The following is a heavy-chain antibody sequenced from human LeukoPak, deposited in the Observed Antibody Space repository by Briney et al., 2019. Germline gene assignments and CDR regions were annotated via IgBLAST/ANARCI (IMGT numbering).Heavy chain of an antibody. J-gene: IGHJ4*02. Sequence: SETLSLTCTVSGGSISSYYWSWIRQPPGKGLEWIGYIYYSGSTNYNPSLKSRVTISVDTSKNQFFLKLSSVTAADTAVYYCARLEGGIVVVVADWGQGTLVTVSS. D-gene: IGHD2-15*01. CDR3: ARLEGGIVVVVAD. CDR1: GGSISSYY. V-gene: IGHV4-59*08. CDR2: IYYSGST.